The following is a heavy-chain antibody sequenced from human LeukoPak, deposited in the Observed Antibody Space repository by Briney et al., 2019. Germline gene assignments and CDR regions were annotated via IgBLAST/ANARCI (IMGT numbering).Heavy chain of an antibody. CDR2: IYTSGST. Sequence: SETLSLTCTVSGGSISSYYWSWIRQPPGKGLEWIGRIYTSGSTNYNPSLKSRVTMSVDTSKNQFSRKLSSVTAADTAVYYCARDSSNPYSSGWYSFDYWGQGTLVTVSS. CDR3: ARDSSNPYSSGWYSFDY. J-gene: IGHJ4*02. V-gene: IGHV4-4*07. D-gene: IGHD6-19*01. CDR1: GGSISSYY.